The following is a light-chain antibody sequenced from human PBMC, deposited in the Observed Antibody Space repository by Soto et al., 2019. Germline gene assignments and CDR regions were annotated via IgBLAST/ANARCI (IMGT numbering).Light chain of an antibody. CDR2: DAS. CDR1: QSSSSY. V-gene: IGKV1-33*01. J-gene: IGKJ4*01. CDR3: QQYDNLPT. Sequence: DIQLTQSPSFLSASVGDRVTITCRASQSSSSYLNWYQQKPGKAPKLLIYDASNLETGVPSRFSGSGSGTDFTFTISSLQPENIATYYCQQYDNLPTFGGGTKVDIK.